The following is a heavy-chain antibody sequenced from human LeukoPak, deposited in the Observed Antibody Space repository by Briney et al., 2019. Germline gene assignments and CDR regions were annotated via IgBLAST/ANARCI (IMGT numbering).Heavy chain of an antibody. J-gene: IGHJ4*02. CDR2: ISGSGGST. D-gene: IGHD5-12*01. CDR1: GFTFSSYA. Sequence: GGSLRLSCAASGFTFSSYAMSWVRQAPGKGLEWVSGISGSGGSTYHADSVKGRFTISRDNSKNTLNLRMNSLRAEDTAVYYCAKARYSGYDFRGLDYWGQGTLVTVSS. V-gene: IGHV3-23*01. CDR3: AKARYSGYDFRGLDY.